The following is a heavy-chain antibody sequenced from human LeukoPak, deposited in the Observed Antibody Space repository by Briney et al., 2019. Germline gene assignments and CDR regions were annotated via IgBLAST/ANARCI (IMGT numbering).Heavy chain of an antibody. D-gene: IGHD6-13*01. CDR2: ISGSGGST. J-gene: IGHJ4*02. CDR3: AKQNRVAAALGY. CDR1: GFTFSSYS. Sequence: PGGSLRLSCAASGFTFSSYSMNWVRQAPGKGLEWVSAISGSGGSTYYADSVKGRFTISRDNSKNTLYLQMNSLRAEDTAVYYCAKQNRVAAALGYWGQGTLVTVSS. V-gene: IGHV3-23*01.